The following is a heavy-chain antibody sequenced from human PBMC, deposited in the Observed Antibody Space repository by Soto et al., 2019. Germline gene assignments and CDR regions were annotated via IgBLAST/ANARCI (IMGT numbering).Heavy chain of an antibody. CDR1: GFACSNLK. J-gene: IGHJ4*02. V-gene: IGHV3-48*01. D-gene: IGHD6-19*01. CDR3: ARPQNPSGWYHGCY. CDR2: ISIGGTTI. Sequence: AGALRLSRATSGFACSNLKIIWVRQAPGKGLEWVSHISIGGTTIDYADSVKGRFTISRDNAENSLYLQMNSLGAEDSAVYYCARPQNPSGWYHGCYWGEGT.